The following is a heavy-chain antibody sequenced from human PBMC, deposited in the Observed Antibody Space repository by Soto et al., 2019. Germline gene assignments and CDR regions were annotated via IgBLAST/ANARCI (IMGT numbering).Heavy chain of an antibody. Sequence: WRSWVRQTPGKGVEGIGDIDHSGSNNYNPSHKSRVTISVDKAKNQFSLKLSSVTAADTAVYYCARVMITFGGVIVTSMGAFDIWGQGTMVTVSS. D-gene: IGHD3-16*02. CDR3: ARVMITFGGVIVTSMGAFDI. CDR1: W. V-gene: IGHV4-4*02. J-gene: IGHJ3*02. CDR2: IDHSGSN.